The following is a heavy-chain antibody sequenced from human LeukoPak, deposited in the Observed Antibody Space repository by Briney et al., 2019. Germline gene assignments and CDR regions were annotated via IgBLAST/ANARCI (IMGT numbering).Heavy chain of an antibody. CDR2: IYYSGTT. CDR3: ARGEAEAGLDY. D-gene: IGHD6-13*01. Sequence: PSETLSLTCTVSGASISTIISYWGWIRQTPGKGLEWIGSIYYSGTTYYNPSLESRVTISIDTSKNQFSLKLSSVTAADTAVYYCARGEAEAGLDYWGQGTLVTVSS. V-gene: IGHV4-39*07. CDR1: GASISTIISY. J-gene: IGHJ4*02.